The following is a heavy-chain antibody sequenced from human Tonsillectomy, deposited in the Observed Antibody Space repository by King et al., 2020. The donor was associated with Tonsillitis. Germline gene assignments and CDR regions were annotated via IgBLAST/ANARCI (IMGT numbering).Heavy chain of an antibody. J-gene: IGHJ2*01. CDR2: ISDNGGST. CDR3: SKPHRYTSVWADEYFDL. D-gene: IGHD6-19*01. V-gene: IGHV3-23*04. Sequence: VQLVESGGDLVQPGGSLRLSCAASGFTFSSYAMNWVRQAPGKGLEWVSGISDNGGSTYYADSVKGRFTISRDNSKNTLYMQMNSLRAEDTAVYYCSKPHRYTSVWADEYFDLWGRGTLVTVSS. CDR1: GFTFSSYA.